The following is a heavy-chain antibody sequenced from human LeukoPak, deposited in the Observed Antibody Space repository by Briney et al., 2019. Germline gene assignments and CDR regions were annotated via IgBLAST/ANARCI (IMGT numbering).Heavy chain of an antibody. CDR1: GGTFSSYA. J-gene: IGHJ4*02. CDR2: IIPIFGTA. CDR3: ARDQPRMEYGSGTYGSFDY. D-gene: IGHD3-10*01. V-gene: IGHV1-69*13. Sequence: ASVKVSCKASGGTFSSYAISWVRQAPGQELEWMGGIIPIFGTANYAQKFQGRVTITADESTSTAYMELSSLRSEDTAVYYCARDQPRMEYGSGTYGSFDYWGQGTLVTVSS.